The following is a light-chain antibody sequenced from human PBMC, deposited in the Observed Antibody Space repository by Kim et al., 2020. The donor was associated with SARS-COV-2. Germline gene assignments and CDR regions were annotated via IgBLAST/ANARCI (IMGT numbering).Light chain of an antibody. CDR3: QTWGTGILV. CDR1: SGHSNYA. J-gene: IGLJ3*02. CDR2: LNSDGSH. Sequence: QLVLTQSPSASASLGASVKLTCTLSSGHSNYAIAWHQQQPEKGPRYLMKLNSDGSHSKGDGMPDRFSGSSSGAERYLTISSLQSEDEADYYCQTWGTGILVFGGGTQLTVL. V-gene: IGLV4-69*01.